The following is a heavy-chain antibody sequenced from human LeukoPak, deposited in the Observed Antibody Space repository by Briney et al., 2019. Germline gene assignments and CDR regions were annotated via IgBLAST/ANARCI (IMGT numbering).Heavy chain of an antibody. Sequence: SQTLSLTCTVSGGSFTSGNYYWDWVRQPAGTGREWVGRIYSNGGASYNPSLKRRVTISIDASKNQFSLKLSSVTAADTAVYYCAREPPGYWGQGILVTVSS. J-gene: IGHJ4*02. V-gene: IGHV4-61*02. CDR1: GGSFTSGNYY. CDR2: IYSNGGA. CDR3: AREPPGY.